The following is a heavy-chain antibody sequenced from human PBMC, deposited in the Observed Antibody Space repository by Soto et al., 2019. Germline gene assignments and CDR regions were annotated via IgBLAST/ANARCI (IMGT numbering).Heavy chain of an antibody. CDR1: GGSISSYY. CDR2: IYYSGST. Sequence: PETLSLTCTVSGGSISSYYWSWIRQPPGKGLEWIGYIYYSGSTNYNPSLKSRVTISVDTSKNQFSLKLSSVTAADTAVYYCARDLRGYSYGYGAFDIWGQGTMVTVSS. J-gene: IGHJ3*02. V-gene: IGHV4-59*01. D-gene: IGHD5-18*01. CDR3: ARDLRGYSYGYGAFDI.